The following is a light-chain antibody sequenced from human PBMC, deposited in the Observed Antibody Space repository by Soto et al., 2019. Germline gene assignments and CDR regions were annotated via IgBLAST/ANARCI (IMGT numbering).Light chain of an antibody. V-gene: IGKV1-5*03. CDR1: QSISTW. Sequence: DIQMTQSPSTLSASVGDRVTITCRASQSISTWLAWYQQRPGKAPKLLIYKASSLETGVPSRFSGSGFGTEFTLTISSLQPDDSATYYCQQYNSFSWTFGHGTKVQIK. J-gene: IGKJ1*01. CDR3: QQYNSFSWT. CDR2: KAS.